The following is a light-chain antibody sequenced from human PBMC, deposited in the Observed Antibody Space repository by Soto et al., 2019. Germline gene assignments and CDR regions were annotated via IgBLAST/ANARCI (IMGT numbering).Light chain of an antibody. CDR1: QSISNN. Sequence: DIPMTQSPSSLSASVGDRVTITCRASQSISNNLNWYQQKPGKAPKLLIYAASGLHSGVPSRFSGSGSGTDFSLTITSLQREDVATYYCQQSHSAPPNTFGQGTKLEIK. CDR2: AAS. V-gene: IGKV1-39*01. CDR3: QQSHSAPPNT. J-gene: IGKJ2*01.